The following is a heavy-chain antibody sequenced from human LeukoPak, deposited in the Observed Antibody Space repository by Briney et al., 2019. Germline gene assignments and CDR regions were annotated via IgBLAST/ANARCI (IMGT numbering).Heavy chain of an antibody. CDR1: GGSISSSSYY. CDR3: ARASATPDTAMASDY. Sequence: SETLSLTCTVSGGSISSSSYYWGWIRQPPGKGLEWIGSIYYSGSTYYNPSLKSRVTISVDTSKNQFSLKLSSVTAADTAVYYCARASATPDTAMASDYWGQGTLVTVSS. V-gene: IGHV4-39*07. D-gene: IGHD5-18*01. J-gene: IGHJ4*02. CDR2: IYYSGST.